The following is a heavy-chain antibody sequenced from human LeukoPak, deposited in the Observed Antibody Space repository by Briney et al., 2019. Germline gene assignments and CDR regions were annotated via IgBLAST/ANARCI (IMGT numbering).Heavy chain of an antibody. V-gene: IGHV4-34*01. CDR3: ARGGRYYGSGSDKFDY. J-gene: IGHJ4*02. D-gene: IGHD3-10*01. CDR2: INHSGST. Sequence: SETLSLTCAVYGGSFSGYYWSWIRQPPGKGLEWIGEINHSGSTNYNPSLKSRVTISVDTSKNQFSLKLSSVTAADTAVYYCARGGRYYGSGSDKFDYWGQGTLVTVSS. CDR1: GGSFSGYY.